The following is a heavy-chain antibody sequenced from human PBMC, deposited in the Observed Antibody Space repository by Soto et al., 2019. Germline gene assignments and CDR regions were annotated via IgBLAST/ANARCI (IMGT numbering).Heavy chain of an antibody. D-gene: IGHD3-22*01. CDR3: ARTLSTYSYDSSGYYSGPYYYYGMDV. V-gene: IGHV1-2*02. Sequence: ASVKVSCKASGYTFTGYYMHWVRQAPGQGLEWMGWINPNSGGTNYAQKFQGRVTMTRDTSISTAYMELSRLRSDDTAVYYCARTLSTYSYDSSGYYSGPYYYYGMDVWGQGTTVTVSS. CDR2: INPNSGGT. J-gene: IGHJ6*02. CDR1: GYTFTGYY.